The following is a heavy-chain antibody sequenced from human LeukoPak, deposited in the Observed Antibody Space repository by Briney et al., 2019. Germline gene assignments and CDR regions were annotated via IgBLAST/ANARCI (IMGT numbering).Heavy chain of an antibody. CDR3: AAGLGVVTNCFDP. CDR1: GGTFSSYA. V-gene: IGHV1-69*13. J-gene: IGHJ5*02. D-gene: IGHD3-3*01. CDR2: IIPIFGTA. Sequence: RVASVKVSCKASGGTFSSYAISWVRQAPGQGLVWMGGIIPIFGTANYAQKFQGRVTITAVESTSTAYMELSSLRSEDTAVYYCAAGLGVVTNCFDPWGQGTLVTVSS.